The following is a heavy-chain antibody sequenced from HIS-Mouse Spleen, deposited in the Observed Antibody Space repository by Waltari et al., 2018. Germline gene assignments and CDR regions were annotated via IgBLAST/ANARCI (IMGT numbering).Heavy chain of an antibody. CDR3: ARPKEGLWFDP. J-gene: IGHJ5*02. D-gene: IGHD5-12*01. V-gene: IGHV4-39*01. CDR2: IYYSGST. Sequence: QLQLQESGPGLVKPSETLSLTCTVSGRSISSSRYYRGWIRQPPGKGLEWIGSIYYSGSTYYNPSLKSRVTISVDTSKNQFSLKLSSVTAADTAVYYCARPKEGLWFDPWGQGTLVTVSS. CDR1: GRSISSSRYY.